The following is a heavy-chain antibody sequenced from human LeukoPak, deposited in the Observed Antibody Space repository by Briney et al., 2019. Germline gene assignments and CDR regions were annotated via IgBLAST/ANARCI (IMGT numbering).Heavy chain of an antibody. Sequence: GGSLRLSCAASGFTFSSCARSWVRQAPGKGLEWVSAISTSGDIIYYADSVKGRFTISRDNSLNTLYLQMNSLRAEDTAVYYCARRGGTRDFDYWGQGTLVTVSS. CDR1: GFTFSSCA. J-gene: IGHJ4*02. CDR2: ISTSGDII. V-gene: IGHV3-23*01. CDR3: ARRGGTRDFDY. D-gene: IGHD2-2*01.